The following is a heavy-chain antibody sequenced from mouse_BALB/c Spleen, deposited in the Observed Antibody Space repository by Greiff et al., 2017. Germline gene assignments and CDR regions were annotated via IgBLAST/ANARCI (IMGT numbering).Heavy chain of an antibody. CDR1: GFTFSDYY. J-gene: IGHJ4*01. Sequence: DVKLVESGGGLVKPGGSLKLSCAASGFTFSDYYMYWVRQTPEKRLEWVATISDGGSYTYYPDSVKGRFTISRDNAKNNLYLQMSSLKSEDTAMYYCASGDRTPNYAIDYWGQGTSVTVSS. CDR3: ASGDRTPNYAIDY. D-gene: IGHD3-2*01. V-gene: IGHV5-4*02. CDR2: ISDGGSYT.